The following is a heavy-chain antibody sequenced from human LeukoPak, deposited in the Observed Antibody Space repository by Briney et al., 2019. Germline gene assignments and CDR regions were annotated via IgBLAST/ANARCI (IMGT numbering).Heavy chain of an antibody. V-gene: IGHV4-59*11. CDR3: ARDGYSSSWYDY. Sequence: PSETLSLTCTVSGGSISSHYWSWIRKPPGKGLEWIGYIYYSGSTNYNPSLKSRVTISVDTSKNQFSLKLSSATAADTAVYYCARDGYSSSWYDYWGQGTLVTVSS. CDR2: IYYSGST. D-gene: IGHD6-13*01. J-gene: IGHJ4*02. CDR1: GGSISSHY.